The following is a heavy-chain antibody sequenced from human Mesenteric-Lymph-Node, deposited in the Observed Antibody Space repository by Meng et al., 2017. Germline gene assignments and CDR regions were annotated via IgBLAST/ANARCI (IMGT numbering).Heavy chain of an antibody. CDR2: TSHGGST. CDR1: GGAISRSDW. J-gene: IGHJ4*02. CDR3: ASSDYYRSDY. V-gene: IGHV4-4*02. Sequence: GHLQGSGPCLVKPADLSALRCAVCGGAISRSDWWSWVRQPPGKGMEWIGETSHGGSTNYSPSLKSRVTISLDKSKNQLSLKLNSVTAADTAVYYCASSDYYRSDYWGQGTLVTVSS. D-gene: IGHD3-22*01.